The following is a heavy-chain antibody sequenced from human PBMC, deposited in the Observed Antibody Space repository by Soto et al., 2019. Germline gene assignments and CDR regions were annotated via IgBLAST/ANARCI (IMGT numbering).Heavy chain of an antibody. CDR1: GGSISSYY. D-gene: IGHD1-26*01. Sequence: QVQLQESGPGLVKPSETLSLTCTVSGGSISSYYWSWIRQPPGKGLEWIGYIYYSGSTNYNPSLKSRVTISVDTSKNQFSLKVSSVTAADTAVYYCGRNEGGATTWALDYWGQGTLVTVSS. CDR3: GRNEGGATTWALDY. J-gene: IGHJ4*02. CDR2: IYYSGST. V-gene: IGHV4-59*01.